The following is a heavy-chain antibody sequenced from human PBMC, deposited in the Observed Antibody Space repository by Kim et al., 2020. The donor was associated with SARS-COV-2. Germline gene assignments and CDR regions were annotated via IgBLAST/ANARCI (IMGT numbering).Heavy chain of an antibody. CDR2: IIPMLGVA. CDR1: GGTFSSFA. D-gene: IGHD6-13*01. Sequence: SVKVSCKASGGTFSSFAISWVRQAPGQGLKWMGRIIPMLGVANYAQKFQGRVTITADKSTSTAYMELSSLRSEDTALYYCATTGAAPGTGQFDNWGQGTLVTVSS. CDR3: ATTGAAPGTGQFDN. V-gene: IGHV1-69*04. J-gene: IGHJ4*02.